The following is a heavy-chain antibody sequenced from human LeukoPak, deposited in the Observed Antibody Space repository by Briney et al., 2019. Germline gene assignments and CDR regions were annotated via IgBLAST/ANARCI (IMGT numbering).Heavy chain of an antibody. CDR3: ARDRALVRELWSASAFDY. CDR2: IIPILNIT. D-gene: IGHD5-18*01. V-gene: IGHV1-69*04. CDR1: GGTFITYA. J-gene: IGHJ4*02. Sequence: ASVKVSCKASGGTFITYAISWVRQAPGQGLEWMGRIIPILNITNYAQKFQGRVTITADKSTNTAYMELSNLRSEDTAVYFCARDRALVRELWSASAFDYWGPGTLVTVSS.